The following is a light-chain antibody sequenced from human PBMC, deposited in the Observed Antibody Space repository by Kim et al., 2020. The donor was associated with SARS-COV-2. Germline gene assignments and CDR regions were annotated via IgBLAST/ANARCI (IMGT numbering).Light chain of an antibody. CDR2: GSS. CDR3: QQYDRSSWT. J-gene: IGKJ1*01. CDR1: QTISETY. V-gene: IGKV3-20*01. Sequence: EIVLTQSPGTLSLSPGERATLSCRASQTISETYLAWYQQKPGQAPRLLIHGSSSRATGIPDRFSGSGSGTDFTLTISRLEPEDFAMYYCQQYDRSSWTFGQGTKVDIK.